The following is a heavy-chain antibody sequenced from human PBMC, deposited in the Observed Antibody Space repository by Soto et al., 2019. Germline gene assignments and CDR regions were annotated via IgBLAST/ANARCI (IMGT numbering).Heavy chain of an antibody. V-gene: IGHV3-7*03. CDR2: IKQDGSEK. Sequence: GGSLRLSCAASGFTFSSYWMSWVRQAPGKGLEWVANIKQDGSEKYYVDSVKGRFTISRDNAKNSLYLQMNSLRAEDTAVYCCARFIAARRAEYFQHWGQGTLVTVSS. CDR3: ARFIAARRAEYFQH. D-gene: IGHD6-6*01. J-gene: IGHJ1*01. CDR1: GFTFSSYW.